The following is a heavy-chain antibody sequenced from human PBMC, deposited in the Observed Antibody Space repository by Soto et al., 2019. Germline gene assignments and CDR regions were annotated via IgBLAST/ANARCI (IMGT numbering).Heavy chain of an antibody. Sequence: SXTLSLTCTVSGGAISSSTHYWCWIRQPPGKGLEWIASIYYTGSAYYNPSLKSRVVISVDTSKNQFSLRLKSVTAADAAVYYCARRGLVWFGEPKRWFDPWGQGTLVTVSS. D-gene: IGHD3-10*01. CDR3: ARRGLVWFGEPKRWFDP. CDR1: GGAISSSTHY. V-gene: IGHV4-39*01. J-gene: IGHJ5*02. CDR2: IYYTGSA.